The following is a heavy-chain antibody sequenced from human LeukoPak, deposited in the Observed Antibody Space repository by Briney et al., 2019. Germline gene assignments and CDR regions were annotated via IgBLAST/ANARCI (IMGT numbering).Heavy chain of an antibody. CDR2: INPNSGGT. Sequence: ASVKVSCKASGYTFTGYYIHWVRQAPGQGLEWMGRINPNSGGTNYPQKFQGRVTMTRDTSISTAYMELSRLRSDDTAVYYCARVRSDYYDSSGYYLDDEFDYWGQGTLVTVSS. CDR3: ARVRSDYYDSSGYYLDDEFDY. V-gene: IGHV1-2*06. J-gene: IGHJ4*02. CDR1: GYTFTGYY. D-gene: IGHD3-22*01.